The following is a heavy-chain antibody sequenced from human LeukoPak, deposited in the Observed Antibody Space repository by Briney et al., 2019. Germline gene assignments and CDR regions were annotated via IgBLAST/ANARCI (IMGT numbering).Heavy chain of an antibody. Sequence: EGSLRLSCAASGFTFSSYAMSWVRQAPGKGLEWVSAISGSGGSTYYADSVKGRFTISRDNSKNTLYLQMNSLRAEDTAVYYCASPAYYYSVPQPGWGQGTLVTVSS. J-gene: IGHJ4*02. D-gene: IGHD3-10*01. V-gene: IGHV3-23*01. CDR2: ISGSGGST. CDR3: ASPAYYYSVPQPG. CDR1: GFTFSSYA.